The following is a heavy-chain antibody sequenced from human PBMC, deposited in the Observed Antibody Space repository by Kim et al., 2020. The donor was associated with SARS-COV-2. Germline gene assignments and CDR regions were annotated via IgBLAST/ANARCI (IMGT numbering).Heavy chain of an antibody. V-gene: IGHV3-15*01. CDR3: TTVLAYGDYEFDY. CDR1: GFTFSNAW. Sequence: GGSLRLSCAASGFTFSNAWMSWVRQAPGKGLEWVGRIKSKTDGGTTDYAAPVKGRFTISRDDSKNTLYLQMNSLKTEDTAVYYCTTVLAYGDYEFDYWGQGTLVTVSS. CDR2: IKSKTDGGTT. D-gene: IGHD4-17*01. J-gene: IGHJ4*02.